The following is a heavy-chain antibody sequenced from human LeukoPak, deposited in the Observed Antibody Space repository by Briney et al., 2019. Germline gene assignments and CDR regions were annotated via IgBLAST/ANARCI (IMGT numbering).Heavy chain of an antibody. CDR2: IYSSRST. Sequence: SETLSLTCTVSGGSISSSSFYWGWIRQPPGKGLEWIGTIYSSRSTYYNPSLKSRVSLSLHTSKNQFSLETSSVTAADTAFYYCARHGEGVTTVTTGPNWYFDLWGRGTLVTVSS. CDR1: GGSISSSSFY. CDR3: ARHGEGVTTVTTGPNWYFDL. D-gene: IGHD4-17*01. V-gene: IGHV4-39*01. J-gene: IGHJ2*01.